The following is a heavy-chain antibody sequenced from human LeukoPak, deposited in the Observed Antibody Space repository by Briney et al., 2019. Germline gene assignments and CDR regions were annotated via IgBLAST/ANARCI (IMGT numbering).Heavy chain of an antibody. J-gene: IGHJ4*02. Sequence: GGSLRLSCAASGFTFTNYAMSWVRQAPGKGLEWVSAISGGGGSTYYADSVKGRFTISRDNSKNTLSLQMNSLRADDTAVYYCAKYHCRVGSCNIRSIESWGQGTLVTVSS. V-gene: IGHV3-23*01. CDR2: ISGGGGST. D-gene: IGHD3-10*01. CDR1: GFTFTNYA. CDR3: AKYHCRVGSCNIRSIES.